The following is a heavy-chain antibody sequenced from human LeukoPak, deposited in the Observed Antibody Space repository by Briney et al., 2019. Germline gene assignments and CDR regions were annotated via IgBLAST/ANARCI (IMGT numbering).Heavy chain of an antibody. V-gene: IGHV4-59*08. CDR3: PRSPNYYYIDV. J-gene: IGHJ6*03. CDR2: IYFSGST. CDR1: AGSISSSY. Sequence: PSETLSLTCTVSAGSISSSYWGWIRQRPGKGLEWIGYIYFSGSTNYNPSLKSRVTISVDTSKNQFSLKLSSVTAADTAVYYCPRSPNYYYIDVSGKGTTVTVSS.